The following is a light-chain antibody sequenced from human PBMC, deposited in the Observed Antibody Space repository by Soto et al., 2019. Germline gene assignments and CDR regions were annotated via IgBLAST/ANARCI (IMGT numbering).Light chain of an antibody. Sequence: EIVLTQSPGTLSLSPGERATLSCRASQSVSSSYLAWYQQKPGQAPRLLIYGASSRATGIPDRFSGSGSGTNLPLPITRLEPEDLAVNYCQHYGTSPVIFGQGTKLEIK. CDR3: QHYGTSPVI. CDR1: QSVSSSY. CDR2: GAS. V-gene: IGKV3-20*01. J-gene: IGKJ2*01.